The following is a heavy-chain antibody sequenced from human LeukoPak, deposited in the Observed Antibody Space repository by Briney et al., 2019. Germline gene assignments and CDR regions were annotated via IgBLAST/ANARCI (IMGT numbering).Heavy chain of an antibody. Sequence: PGGSLRLSCAASRFTFSRYWMHWVRQAPGKGLVWVSRINSDGSSTSYADSVKGRFTISRDNAKNTLYLQMNRLRAEDTAVYYCARDGNYYDSSGPADYWGQGTLVTVSS. V-gene: IGHV3-74*01. CDR1: RFTFSRYW. CDR3: ARDGNYYDSSGPADY. D-gene: IGHD3-22*01. CDR2: INSDGSST. J-gene: IGHJ4*02.